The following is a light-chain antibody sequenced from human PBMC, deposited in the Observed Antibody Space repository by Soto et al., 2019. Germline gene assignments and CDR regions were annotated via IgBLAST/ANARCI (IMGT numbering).Light chain of an antibody. CDR1: QDIRNN. J-gene: IGKJ1*01. V-gene: IGKV1-17*01. CDR3: LQHENYPRA. CDR2: GTS. Sequence: DIQMTQSPSSLAASVGDSVSITCRASQDIRNNLGWYQQRPGKAPQRLIYGTSNLQTGVPSRFRGSGYGTEFTLTISGLQPEDFATYYCLQHENYPRAFGQGTKVDSK.